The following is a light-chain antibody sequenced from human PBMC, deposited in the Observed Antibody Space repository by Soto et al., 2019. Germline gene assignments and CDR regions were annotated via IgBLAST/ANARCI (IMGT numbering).Light chain of an antibody. J-gene: IGLJ1*01. V-gene: IGLV2-11*01. Sequence: ALTQPRSVSGSPGQSVTISCTGTSSDVGGHNYVSWYQQHPGKAPKLMISSVSKRPSGVPDRFSGSKSGNTASLTISGLQAEDEADYYCCSYAGSYTYVFGTGTKVTVL. CDR2: SVS. CDR1: SSDVGGHNY. CDR3: CSYAGSYTYV.